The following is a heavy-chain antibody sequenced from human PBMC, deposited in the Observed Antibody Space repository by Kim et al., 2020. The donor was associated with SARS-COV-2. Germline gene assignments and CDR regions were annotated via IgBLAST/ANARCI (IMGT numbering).Heavy chain of an antibody. J-gene: IGHJ6*02. D-gene: IGHD5-12*01. CDR1: GFTFNGYK. Sequence: GGSLRLSCAVSGFTFNGYKMSWVRQPPGKGLEWVSSVSSTGGSMFYADSVKGRFTISRDNAQSSLYLQMTSLRAEDTAVYYCAREQRYSGYDWEVGPDYYDALDVWGLGTTVTVSS. CDR3: AREQRYSGYDWEVGPDYYDALDV. V-gene: IGHV3-21*01. CDR2: VSSTGGSM.